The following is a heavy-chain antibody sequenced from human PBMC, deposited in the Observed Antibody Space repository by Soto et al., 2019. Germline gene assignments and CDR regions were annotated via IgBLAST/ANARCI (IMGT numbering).Heavy chain of an antibody. CDR3: ARDNQWFGELTLDY. Sequence: QVQLVESGGGVVQPGRSLRLSCAASGFTFSSYAMHWVRQAPGKGLEWVAVISYDGSNKYYADSVKGRFTISRDNSKNTLYLQMNSLRAEDTAVYYCARDNQWFGELTLDYWGQGTLVTVSS. CDR2: ISYDGSNK. V-gene: IGHV3-30-3*01. D-gene: IGHD3-10*01. CDR1: GFTFSSYA. J-gene: IGHJ4*02.